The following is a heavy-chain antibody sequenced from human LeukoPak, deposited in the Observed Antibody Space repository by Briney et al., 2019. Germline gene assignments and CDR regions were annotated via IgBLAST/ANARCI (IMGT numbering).Heavy chain of an antibody. V-gene: IGHV1-69*05. Sequence: SVKVSCKASGGTFSSYAISWVRQAPGQGLEWMGGIIPIFGTGNYAQKFQGRVTMTRDTSTSTVYMELSSLRSEDTAVYYCARDEERVRYYDYVWGSYLHWGQGTLVTVSS. CDR3: ARDEERVRYYDYVWGSYLH. CDR2: IIPIFGTG. CDR1: GGTFSSYA. J-gene: IGHJ4*02. D-gene: IGHD3-16*02.